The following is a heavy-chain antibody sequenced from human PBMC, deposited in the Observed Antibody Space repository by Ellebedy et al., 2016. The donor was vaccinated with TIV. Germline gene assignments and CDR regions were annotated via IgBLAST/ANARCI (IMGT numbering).Heavy chain of an antibody. CDR2: LDARVGST. D-gene: IGHD4-17*01. V-gene: IGHV1-46*01. CDR1: GYPFTKYY. J-gene: IGHJ4*02. Sequence: ASVKVSCKASGYPFTKYYFHWIRQAPGQGLEWMGVLDARVGSTTYAETLQGRITMTRDTSTRPVYMELSSLRSDDTAVYSCASVPSAGADFWGQGTLVTVSS. CDR3: ASVPSAGADF.